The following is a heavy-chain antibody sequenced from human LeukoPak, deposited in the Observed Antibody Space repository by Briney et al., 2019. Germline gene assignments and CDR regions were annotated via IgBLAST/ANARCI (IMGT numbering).Heavy chain of an antibody. CDR1: GFTFYNAW. CDR2: IKSKIDGGTA. CDR3: NTVYYYGSGSYSGY. J-gene: IGHJ4*02. Sequence: PGGSLRLSCAASGFTFYNAWMGWVRQAPGKGLEWVGRIKSKIDGGTADYAAPVKSRFTMSRDDSKNMLYLQMNSLKTEDTAVYYCNTVYYYGSGSYSGYWGQGTLVTVSS. D-gene: IGHD3-10*01. V-gene: IGHV3-15*01.